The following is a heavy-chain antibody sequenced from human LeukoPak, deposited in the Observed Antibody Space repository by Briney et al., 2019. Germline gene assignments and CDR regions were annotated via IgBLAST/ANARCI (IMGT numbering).Heavy chain of an antibody. Sequence: SETLSLTCAVYGGSFSGYYWSWIRQPPGKGLEWIGEINHSGSTNYNPTLKSRVTISVDTSKNQFSLKLSSVTAADTAVYYCARGGGSSLGYYYYYGMDVWGQGTTVTVSS. V-gene: IGHV4-34*01. CDR1: GGSFSGYY. D-gene: IGHD3-16*01. J-gene: IGHJ6*02. CDR3: ARGGGSSLGYYYYYGMDV. CDR2: INHSGST.